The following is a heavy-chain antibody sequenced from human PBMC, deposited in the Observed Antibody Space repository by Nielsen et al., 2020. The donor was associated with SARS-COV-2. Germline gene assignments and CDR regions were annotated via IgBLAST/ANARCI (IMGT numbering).Heavy chain of an antibody. CDR2: INPSGGST. V-gene: IGHV1-46*01. CDR3: ATVSQLVSNWFDP. J-gene: IGHJ5*02. Sequence: ASVKVSCKASGYTFTSYYMHWVRQALGQGLEWMGIINPSGGSTSYAQKFQGRVTMTRDTSTSTAYMELSSLRSEDTAVYYCATVSQLVSNWFDPWGQGTLVTVSS. D-gene: IGHD6-13*01. CDR1: GYTFTSYY.